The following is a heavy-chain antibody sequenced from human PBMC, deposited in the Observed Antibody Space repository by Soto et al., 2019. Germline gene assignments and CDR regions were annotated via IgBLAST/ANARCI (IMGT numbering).Heavy chain of an antibody. Sequence: QVQLVQSGAEVKKPGSSVKVSCKASGGTFSSYTISWVRQAPGQGLEWMGRIIPILGIANYAQKFQGRVTITADKSTSTAYMELSSLRSEDTAVYYCARDLRGSGSYYNPLDYWGQGTLVTVSS. V-gene: IGHV1-69*08. CDR3: ARDLRGSGSYYNPLDY. J-gene: IGHJ4*02. D-gene: IGHD3-10*01. CDR2: IIPILGIA. CDR1: GGTFSSYT.